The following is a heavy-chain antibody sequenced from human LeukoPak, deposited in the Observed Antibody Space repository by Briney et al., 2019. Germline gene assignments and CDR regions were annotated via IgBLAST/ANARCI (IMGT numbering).Heavy chain of an antibody. CDR3: ARGGRGWYYDSSGSLYY. J-gene: IGHJ4*02. CDR1: GGSFSGYY. CDR2: INHSGST. Sequence: SATLSLTCAVYGGSFSGYYWSWIRQPPGKGLELIGEINHSGSTNYNPSLKSRVTISVDTSKNQFSLKLSSVTAADTAVYYCARGGRGWYYDSSGSLYYWGQGTLVTVSS. D-gene: IGHD3-22*01. V-gene: IGHV4-34*01.